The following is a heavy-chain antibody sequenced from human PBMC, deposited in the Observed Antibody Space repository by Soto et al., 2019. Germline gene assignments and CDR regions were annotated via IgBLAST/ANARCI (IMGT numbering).Heavy chain of an antibody. V-gene: IGHV4-59*01. CDR2: IYYSGST. D-gene: IGHD6-6*01. CDR3: ARDRAARPEYYGMDV. Sequence: SESLSLTCTVSGGSISRYSWSWIRQPPGKGLEWIGYIYYSGSTNYNPSLKSRVTISVDTSKNQFSLKLSSVTAADTAVYYCARDRAARPEYYGMDVWGQGTTVTVSS. J-gene: IGHJ6*02. CDR1: GGSISRYS.